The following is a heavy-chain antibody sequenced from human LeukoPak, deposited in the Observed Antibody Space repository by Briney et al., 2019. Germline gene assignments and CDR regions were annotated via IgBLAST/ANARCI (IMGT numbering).Heavy chain of an antibody. CDR3: ARVTTYSGSYPIDY. CDR1: GFSFTNYN. J-gene: IGHJ4*02. CDR2: ISSRSTYI. D-gene: IGHD1-26*01. Sequence: GGSLRLSCAASGFSFTNYNMNWVRQAPGRGLEWVSSISSRSTYIYYADSVKGRFTISRDNAKDSLFLQMNSLRAGDTAVYYCARVTTYSGSYPIDYWGQGTLVTVSS. V-gene: IGHV3-21*01.